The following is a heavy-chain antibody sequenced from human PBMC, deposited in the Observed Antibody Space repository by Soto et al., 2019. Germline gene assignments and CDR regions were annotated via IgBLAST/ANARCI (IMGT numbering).Heavy chain of an antibody. CDR2: IYYSGST. D-gene: IGHD4-17*01. CDR1: GGSISSYY. Sequence: PSETLSLTCTVSGGSISSYYWSWIRQPPGKGLEWIGYIYYSGSTNYNPSLKSRVTISVDTSKNQFSLKLSSVTAADTAVYYCAVRDRWLDDYGYYGMDVWGQGTTVTVSS. J-gene: IGHJ6*02. V-gene: IGHV4-59*08. CDR3: AVRDRWLDDYGYYGMDV.